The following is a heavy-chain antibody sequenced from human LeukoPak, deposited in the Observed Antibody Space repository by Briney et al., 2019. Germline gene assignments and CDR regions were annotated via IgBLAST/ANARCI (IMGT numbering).Heavy chain of an antibody. CDR3: ARDPGYSSPRGDY. Sequence: GASVKGSCKASGYTFTDYFMHWVRQAPVQGLEWMGWINPNSGGTHYAQKFQGRVTMTRDTSISTAYMELSRLRSDDTAVYYCARDPGYSSPRGDYWGQGTLVTVSS. CDR1: GYTFTDYF. V-gene: IGHV1-2*02. J-gene: IGHJ4*02. CDR2: INPNSGGT. D-gene: IGHD5-18*01.